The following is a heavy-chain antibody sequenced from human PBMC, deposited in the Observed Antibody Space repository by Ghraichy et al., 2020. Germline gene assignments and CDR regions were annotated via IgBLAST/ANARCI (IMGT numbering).Heavy chain of an antibody. CDR3: ATDVITMVRGVGADY. V-gene: IGHV1-24*01. CDR1: GYTLTELS. D-gene: IGHD3-10*01. CDR2: FDPEDGET. Sequence: ASVKVSCKVSGYTLTELSMHWVRQAPGQGLEWMGGFDPEDGETIYAQKFQGRVTMTEDTSTDTAYMELSSLRSEDTAVYYCATDVITMVRGVGADYWGQGTLVTVSP. J-gene: IGHJ4*02.